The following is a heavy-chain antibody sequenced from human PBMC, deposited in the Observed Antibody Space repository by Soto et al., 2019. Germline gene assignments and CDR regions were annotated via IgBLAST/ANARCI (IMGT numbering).Heavy chain of an antibody. J-gene: IGHJ4*02. CDR1: GFTFKESA. CDR3: AQGRGSGWAWYFDN. Sequence: EVRLLEAGGGLKQPGGSLRLSCAASGFTFKESAMNWVRQAPGKGLEWVASISDTGASTWYAESVRGRLSISRDNSKNTLYLQMNSLRGEATAVYYCAQGRGSGWAWYFDNWGQGTLVTVSS. D-gene: IGHD6-19*01. V-gene: IGHV3-23*01. CDR2: ISDTGAST.